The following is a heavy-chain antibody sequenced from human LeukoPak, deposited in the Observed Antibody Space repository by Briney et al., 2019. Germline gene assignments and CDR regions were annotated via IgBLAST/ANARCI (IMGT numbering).Heavy chain of an antibody. V-gene: IGHV3-30*04. CDR2: ISYDGSNK. Sequence: GGSLRLSCAASGFTFSSYAMHWVRQAPGKGLEWVAVISYDGSNKYYADSVKGRFTISRDNSKNTLYLQMNSLRAEDTAVYYCARDKGIAAAGRGGWFDPWGQGTLVTVSS. J-gene: IGHJ5*02. CDR3: ARDKGIAAAGRGGWFDP. D-gene: IGHD6-13*01. CDR1: GFTFSSYA.